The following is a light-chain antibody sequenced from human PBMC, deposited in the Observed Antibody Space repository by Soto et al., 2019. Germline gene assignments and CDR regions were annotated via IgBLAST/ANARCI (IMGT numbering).Light chain of an antibody. J-gene: IGKJ2*01. CDR2: GAS. V-gene: IGKV3-20*01. Sequence: VLAQSPGTLSLSPGERATISCRARQSISRYYLAWYQHKPGQAPRLLMNGASSRATGIPHRFSGSGSGTDFTVTISSLEPEDCGVYYCQQSGGSPRYTFGQGTRLEIK. CDR1: QSISRYY. CDR3: QQSGGSPRYT.